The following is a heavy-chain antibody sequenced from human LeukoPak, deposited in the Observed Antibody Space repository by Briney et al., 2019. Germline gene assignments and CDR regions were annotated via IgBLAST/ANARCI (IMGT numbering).Heavy chain of an antibody. V-gene: IGHV3-30*02. CDR3: AKDLFL. J-gene: IGHJ3*01. D-gene: IGHD2-21*01. CDR2: IQYDGSHE. Sequence: GGSLRLSCAASGFTFSTSDMHWVRQAPGKGLEWLSFIQYDGSHENYSDSVKGRFTISRDNSRNTLYLQMYSLGPDDTAVYYCAKDLFLWGQGTVVTVSS. CDR1: GFTFSTSD.